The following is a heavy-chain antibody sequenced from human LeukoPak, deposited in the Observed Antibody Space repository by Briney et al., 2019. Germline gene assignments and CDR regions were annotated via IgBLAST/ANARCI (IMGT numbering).Heavy chain of an antibody. CDR2: IYYSGST. D-gene: IGHD2-21*01. J-gene: IGHJ4*02. Sequence: SETLSLTCTVSGGSISSYYWSWIRQPPGKGLEWIGYIYYSGSTNYNPSLKSRVTISVDTSKNQFSLKLSSVTAADMAVYYCARHVMGYSYYFDYWGQGTLVTVSS. CDR3: ARHVMGYSYYFDY. V-gene: IGHV4-59*08. CDR1: GGSISSYY.